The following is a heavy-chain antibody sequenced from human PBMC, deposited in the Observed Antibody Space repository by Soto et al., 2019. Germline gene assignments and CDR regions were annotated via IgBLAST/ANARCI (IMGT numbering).Heavy chain of an antibody. V-gene: IGHV3-66*01. Sequence: PGGSLRLSCAASGFTVSSNYMSWVRHAPGKGLEWVSVIYSGGSTYYADSVKGRFTISRDNSKNTLYLQMNSLRAEDTAVYYCARDRQSGYGDYYYYYMDVWGKGTTVTVSS. CDR2: IYSGGST. J-gene: IGHJ6*03. D-gene: IGHD1-1*01. CDR3: ARDRQSGYGDYYYYYMDV. CDR1: GFTVSSNY.